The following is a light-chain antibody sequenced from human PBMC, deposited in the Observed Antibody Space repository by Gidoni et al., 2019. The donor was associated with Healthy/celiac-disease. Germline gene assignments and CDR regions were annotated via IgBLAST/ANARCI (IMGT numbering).Light chain of an antibody. CDR1: QSVLYSSNNKNY. Sequence: DIVMTQSPDSLAVSLGERATINCKSSQSVLYSSNNKNYLAWYQQKPGQPPKLLMYWASTRESGVPDRFSGSGSGTDFTLTIRSLQAEDGAVYYCQQEYSTPYTFGQGTKLEIK. CDR3: QQEYSTPYT. J-gene: IGKJ2*01. CDR2: WAS. V-gene: IGKV4-1*01.